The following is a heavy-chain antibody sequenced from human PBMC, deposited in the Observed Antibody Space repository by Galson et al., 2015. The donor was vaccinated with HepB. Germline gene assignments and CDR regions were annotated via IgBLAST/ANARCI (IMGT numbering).Heavy chain of an antibody. J-gene: IGHJ4*02. CDR1: GVTVPSNY. D-gene: IGHD3-3*01. CDR3: AMDFWRGLQ. V-gene: IGHV3-53*04. Sequence: SLRLSCAASGVTVPSNYMIWVRQAPGKGLEWVSIIYGGGIIYYADSVKGRFTISRHNSNTVYLQMNTLRPDDTAVYYCAMDFWRGLQWGQGTLVTVSS. CDR2: IYGGGII.